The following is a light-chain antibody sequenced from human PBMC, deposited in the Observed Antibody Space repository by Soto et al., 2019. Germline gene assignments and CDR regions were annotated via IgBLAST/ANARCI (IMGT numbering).Light chain of an antibody. J-gene: IGKJ5*01. CDR2: GSF. Sequence: EIVITQSPFTFSASPGESATLSCRASQSVDNNVAWYQQKPGQAPRLLTVGSFARATGIPARFSGSGSGSDFTLTISSLQPEDSATYFCQQLNSYPQTFGQGTRLEI. CDR3: QQLNSYPQT. V-gene: IGKV3-15*01. CDR1: QSVDNN.